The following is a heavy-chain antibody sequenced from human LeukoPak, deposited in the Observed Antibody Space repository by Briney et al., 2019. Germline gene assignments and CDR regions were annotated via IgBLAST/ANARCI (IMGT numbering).Heavy chain of an antibody. CDR1: GGTFSSYA. V-gene: IGHV1-69*01. CDR2: IIPIFGTA. D-gene: IGHD6-19*01. CDR3: AMETAVASIRPTDY. J-gene: IGHJ4*02. Sequence: SVKVSRTASGGTFSSYAISWVRQAPGQGLEWMGGIIPIFGTANYAQKFQGRVTITADESTSTAYMELSSLRSEDTAVYYCAMETAVASIRPTDYWGQGTLVTVSS.